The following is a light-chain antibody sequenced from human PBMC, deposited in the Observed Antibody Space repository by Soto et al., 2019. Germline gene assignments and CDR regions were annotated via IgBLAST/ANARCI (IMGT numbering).Light chain of an antibody. CDR2: TTS. CDR3: QQTFTLPRP. V-gene: IGKV1-39*01. CDR1: QTVSKF. Sequence: DIEMTQSPSSRCASVGDRVTIACRASQTVSKFVNWYQQKPGKVPTLLIFTTSTLHSGVPSRFSGSGSGTEFTLTINGLQPEDFATYYCQQTFTLPRPFAQGTKVDIK. J-gene: IGKJ1*01.